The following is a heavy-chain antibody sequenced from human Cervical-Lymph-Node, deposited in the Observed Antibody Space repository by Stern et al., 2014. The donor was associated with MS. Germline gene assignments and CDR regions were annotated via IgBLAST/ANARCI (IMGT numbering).Heavy chain of an antibody. D-gene: IGHD1-1*01. V-gene: IGHV4-31*03. J-gene: IGHJ6*02. Sequence: VQLVESGPGLVKPSQTLSLTCTVSGGSINNGDYYWSWVRQHPGNGLEWLGYIYYSGATYYNPSLKGRLTISVDTSKRHFSLKLTSVTAADTAVYYCARELSGMYGMDVWGQGTTVTVSS. CDR3: ARELSGMYGMDV. CDR2: IYYSGAT. CDR1: GGSINNGDYY.